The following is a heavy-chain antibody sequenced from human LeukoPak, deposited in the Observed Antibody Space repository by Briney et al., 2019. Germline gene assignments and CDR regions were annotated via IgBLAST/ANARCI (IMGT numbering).Heavy chain of an antibody. J-gene: IGHJ4*02. CDR2: FSDRGST. V-gene: IGHV4-4*09. Sequence: SETLSLTCTVSGASFSTDYWYWIRQSPGEGLQWIGCFSDRGSTSYNPSLKSRVALSVDTSKNQFFLSLKSVTAADTAVYYCAKSHFWSGYASDYWARGILVTVSS. CDR1: GASFSTDY. D-gene: IGHD3-3*02. CDR3: AKSHFWSGYASDY.